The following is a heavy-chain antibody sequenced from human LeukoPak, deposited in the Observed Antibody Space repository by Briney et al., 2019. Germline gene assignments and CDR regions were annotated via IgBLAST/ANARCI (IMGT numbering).Heavy chain of an antibody. CDR2: ISYDGSNK. D-gene: IGHD3-9*01. J-gene: IGHJ6*02. V-gene: IGHV3-30*18. Sequence: GRSLRLSCAASGFTFSSYGMHWVRQAPGKELEWVAVISYDGSNKYYADSVKGRFTISRDNSKNTLYLQMNSLRAEDTAVYYCAKAPRLRYFDWSPPYYYYYGMDVWGQGTTVTVSS. CDR3: AKAPRLRYFDWSPPYYYYYGMDV. CDR1: GFTFSSYG.